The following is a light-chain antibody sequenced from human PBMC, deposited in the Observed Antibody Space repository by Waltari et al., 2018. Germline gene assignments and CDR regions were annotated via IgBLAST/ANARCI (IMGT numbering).Light chain of an antibody. CDR3: QQRSDWPRQIT. V-gene: IGKV3D-20*02. CDR1: QSVSSSY. J-gene: IGKJ5*01. CDR2: DAS. Sequence: EIVLTQSPGTLSLSPGERATLSCRASQSVSSSYLAWYQQKPGQAPRVLIYDASNRATGIPSRFSGSGSGTDFTLTISSLEPEDFAVYYCQQRSDWPRQITFGQGTRLEIK.